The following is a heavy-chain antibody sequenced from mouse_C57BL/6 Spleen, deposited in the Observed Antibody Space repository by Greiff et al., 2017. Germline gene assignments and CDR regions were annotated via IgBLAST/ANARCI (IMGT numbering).Heavy chain of an antibody. Sequence: QVQLQQSGPELVKPGASVKISCKASGYAFSSSWMNWMKQRPGKGLEWIGRIYPGDGDTNYNGKFKGKATLTADKSSSTAYMQLSSLTSEDSAVYFCARSLYGYRAMDYWGQGTSVTVSS. CDR2: IYPGDGDT. D-gene: IGHD2-2*01. J-gene: IGHJ4*01. CDR3: ARSLYGYRAMDY. V-gene: IGHV1-82*01. CDR1: GYAFSSSW.